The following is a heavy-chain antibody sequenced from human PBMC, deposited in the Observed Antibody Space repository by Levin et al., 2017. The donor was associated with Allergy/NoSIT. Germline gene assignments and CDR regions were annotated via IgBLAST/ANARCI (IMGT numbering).Heavy chain of an antibody. V-gene: IGHV4-4*02. CDR1: GDSIIFSNW. CDR3: ARGAPPVWFGATT. Sequence: SETLSLTCAVSGDSIIFSNWWSWVRQPPGKGLEWIGQIYHGGSTDYNPSLKSRVTISVDKSKNQFSLNLTSVSAADTAVYYCARGAPPVWFGATTWGQGTLVTVSS. D-gene: IGHD3-10*01. CDR2: IYHGGST. J-gene: IGHJ5*02.